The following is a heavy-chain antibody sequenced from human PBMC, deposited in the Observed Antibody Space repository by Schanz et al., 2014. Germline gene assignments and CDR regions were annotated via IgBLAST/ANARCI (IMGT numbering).Heavy chain of an antibody. CDR2: IGTSGGT. Sequence: EVQLVESGGGLVKPGGSLRLSCAASEFTFSTDAMSWVRQAPGKGLEWVSTIGTSGGTNYAESVKGRFTISRDNSKNTVYIQMNSLRAEDTAVYYCARGGPAYYFDDWGQGTLVTVSS. J-gene: IGHJ4*02. CDR3: ARGGPAYYFDD. CDR1: EFTFSTDA. V-gene: IGHV3-23*04.